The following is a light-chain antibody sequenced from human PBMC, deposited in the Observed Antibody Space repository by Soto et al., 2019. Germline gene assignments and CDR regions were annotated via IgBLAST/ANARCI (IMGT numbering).Light chain of an antibody. J-gene: IGKJ1*01. CDR2: KAS. CDR3: QPYNSYSRT. CDR1: QSIESW. V-gene: IGKV1-5*03. Sequence: DLQLTQSPSSLSTDVGDRVTIQCRDSQSIESWLAWDQHKSGKAPKLLIFKASTLETGVPSRFSGSGSETEFTLTISSLQPDDSATYYCQPYNSYSRTSGQG.